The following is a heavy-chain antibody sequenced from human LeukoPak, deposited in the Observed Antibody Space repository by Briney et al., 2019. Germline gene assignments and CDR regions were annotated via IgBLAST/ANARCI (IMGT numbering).Heavy chain of an antibody. V-gene: IGHV3-13*01. Sequence: GGSLRLSCAASGFTLSSYDIHWVRHAPGKGLEWVSVLGTAGDTHYPDSVKGRFTISREDAKNSLYLQMNSLRAEDTAVYYCALKSHDFWSGYYSTDYWGQGTLVTVSS. CDR3: ALKSHDFWSGYYSTDY. CDR1: GFTLSSYD. CDR2: LGTAGDT. J-gene: IGHJ4*02. D-gene: IGHD3-3*01.